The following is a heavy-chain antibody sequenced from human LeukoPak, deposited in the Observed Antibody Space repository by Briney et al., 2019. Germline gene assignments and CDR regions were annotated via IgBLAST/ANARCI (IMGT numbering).Heavy chain of an antibody. D-gene: IGHD1-26*01. CDR1: GFTFDDYA. J-gene: IGHJ3*02. V-gene: IGHV3-9*01. Sequence: GGSLRLSCAASGFTFDDYAMHWVRQAPGKGLEWVSGISWNSGSIGYADSVKGRFTISRDNAKNSLYLQMNSLRAEDTAVYYCARDPTSSWETAFDMWGQGTMVTVSS. CDR2: ISWNSGSI. CDR3: ARDPTSSWETAFDM.